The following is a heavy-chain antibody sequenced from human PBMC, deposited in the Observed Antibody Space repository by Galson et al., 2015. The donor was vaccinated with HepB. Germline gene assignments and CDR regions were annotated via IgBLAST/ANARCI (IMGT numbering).Heavy chain of an antibody. CDR1: GGTFGYYA. CDR2: IIPIFGTP. Sequence: SVKVSCKASGGTFGYYAISWVRQAPGQGLEWMGGIIPIFGTPNYAQKFRDRVTITVDGSTSTAYMELTGHRSEDTAIYFCTRGQSGDVLPYNYYYYYMDVWGKGTTVSVSS. D-gene: IGHD6-25*01. V-gene: IGHV1-69*13. J-gene: IGHJ6*03. CDR3: TRGQSGDVLPYNYYYYYMDV.